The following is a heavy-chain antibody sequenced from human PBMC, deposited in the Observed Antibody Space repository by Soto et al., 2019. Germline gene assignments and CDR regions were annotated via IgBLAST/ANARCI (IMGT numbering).Heavy chain of an antibody. Sequence: GGSLRLSCAASGFPFSSFALSWVRQAPGKGVEWVSAISGSADGTDYVNSVNGRFTISRDNSKNTLYLQMNSLRVEDTAVYYCAGPGYSSQDYWGQGTLVSVS. CDR1: GFPFSSFA. CDR2: ISGSADGT. V-gene: IGHV3-23*01. CDR3: AGPGYSSQDY. J-gene: IGHJ4*02. D-gene: IGHD5-18*01.